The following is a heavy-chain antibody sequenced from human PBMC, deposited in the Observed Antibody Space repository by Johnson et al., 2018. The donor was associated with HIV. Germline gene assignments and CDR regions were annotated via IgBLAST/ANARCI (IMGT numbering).Heavy chain of an antibody. Sequence: VQLVESGGGLVQPGGSLRLSCAASGFTFSSYWMSWVRQAPGKGLEWVANIKQDGSEKYYVDSVKVRFTISRDNAKNSLYLQMNSLRAEDTAVYYCARERDLDAFDIWGQGTMVTVSS. J-gene: IGHJ3*02. V-gene: IGHV3-7*01. CDR1: GFTFSSYW. D-gene: IGHD3-3*01. CDR2: IKQDGSEK. CDR3: ARERDLDAFDI.